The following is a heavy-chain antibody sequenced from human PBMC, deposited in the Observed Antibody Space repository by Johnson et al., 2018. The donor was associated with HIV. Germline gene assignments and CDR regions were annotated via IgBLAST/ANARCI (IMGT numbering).Heavy chain of an antibody. CDR2: ISSSGTTI. J-gene: IGHJ3*01. Sequence: QVQLVESGGGLVKPGGSLRLSCVASGFTFSDYYMSWIRQAPGKGLEWVSYISSSGTTIYSADSVQGRFTTSRDNAKNSLYLQMNSLRAEDTALYYCARGVSSGYYSNAFDVWGQGTMATVSS. CDR3: ARGVSSGYYSNAFDV. V-gene: IGHV3-11*01. CDR1: GFTFSDYY. D-gene: IGHD3-22*01.